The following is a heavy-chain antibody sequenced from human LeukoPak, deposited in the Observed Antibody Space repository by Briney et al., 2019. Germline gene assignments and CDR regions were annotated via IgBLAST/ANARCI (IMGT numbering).Heavy chain of an antibody. CDR1: GCSISSYY. CDR3: ARLNGIWSGYYGWQNYYYGMDV. J-gene: IGHJ6*02. Sequence: ASETLSLTCTVSGCSISSYYWGWIRQPPGKGLEWIGYIYYSGSTNYNPSLKSRVTISVDTSKNQFSLKLSSVTAADTAVYYCARLNGIWSGYYGWQNYYYGMDVWGQGTTVTVSS. CDR2: IYYSGST. V-gene: IGHV4-59*08. D-gene: IGHD3-3*01.